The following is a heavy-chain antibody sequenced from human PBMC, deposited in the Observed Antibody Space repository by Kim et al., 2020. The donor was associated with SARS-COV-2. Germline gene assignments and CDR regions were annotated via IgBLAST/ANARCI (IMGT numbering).Heavy chain of an antibody. CDR2: IYYSGST. CDR1: GGSISSYY. D-gene: IGHD3-22*01. Sequence: SETLSLTCTVSGGSISSYYWSWIRQPPGKGLEWIGYIYYSGSTNYNPSLKSRVTISVDTSKNQFSLKLSSVTAADTAVYYCARVKQLRTYYYDSSGLRGYYFDYWGQGTLVTVSS. J-gene: IGHJ4*02. CDR3: ARVKQLRTYYYDSSGLRGYYFDY. V-gene: IGHV4-59*13.